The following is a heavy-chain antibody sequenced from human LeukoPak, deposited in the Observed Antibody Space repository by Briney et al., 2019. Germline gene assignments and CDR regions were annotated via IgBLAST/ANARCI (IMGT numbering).Heavy chain of an antibody. CDR2: IYYSGST. CDR1: GGSISSGDYY. Sequence: SQTLSLTCTVSGGSISSGDYYWSWIRQPPGKGLQWIGYIYYSGSTYYNPSLQSRVIISVDTSKNQFSLKLTSVTAADTAVYYCARALYSMTTVTTEYWFDYWGQGTLVTVSS. CDR3: ARALYSMTTVTTEYWFDY. V-gene: IGHV4-30-4*01. J-gene: IGHJ4*02. D-gene: IGHD4-17*01.